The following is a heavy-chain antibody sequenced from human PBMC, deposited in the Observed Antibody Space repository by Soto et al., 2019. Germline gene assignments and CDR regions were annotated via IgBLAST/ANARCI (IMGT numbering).Heavy chain of an antibody. D-gene: IGHD3-16*01. J-gene: IGHJ5*02. CDR2: ISAYNGNT. CDR3: ARDTLLGGFYYAGGGYREGVAGSAP. CDR1: GYTFTSYG. V-gene: IGHV1-18*01. Sequence: GASVKVSCKASGYTFTSYGISWVRQAPGQGLEWMGWISAYNGNTNYAQKLQGRVTMTTDTSTSTAYMELRSLRSDDTAVYYCARDTLLGGFYYAGGGYREGVAGSAPWGKGTLVPVS.